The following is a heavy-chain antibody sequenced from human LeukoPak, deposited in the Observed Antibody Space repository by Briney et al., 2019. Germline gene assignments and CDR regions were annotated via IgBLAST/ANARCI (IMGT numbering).Heavy chain of an antibody. CDR1: GYSISSGYY. CDR3: ARQGGGRITIFGVVIPFDY. CDR2: IYHSGST. Sequence: PSETLSLTCAVSGYSISSGYYWGWIRQPPGKGLEWIGSIYHSGSTYYNPSLKSRVTISVDTSKNQFSLKLSSVTAADTAVYHCARQGGGRITIFGVVIPFDYWGQGTLVTVSS. D-gene: IGHD3-3*01. J-gene: IGHJ4*02. V-gene: IGHV4-38-2*01.